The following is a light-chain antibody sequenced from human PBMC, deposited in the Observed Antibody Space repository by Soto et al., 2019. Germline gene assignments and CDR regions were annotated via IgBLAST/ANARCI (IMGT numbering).Light chain of an antibody. CDR3: QQYHSYLYT. CDR2: KAS. V-gene: IGKV1-5*03. Sequence: DIQMTQSPSTLSGSVGDRVTITCRASQTISSWLAWYQQKPGKAPKLLIYKASTLESGVPSRFSGSGSGTQFTLTISSLQPDDFATYYCQQYHSYLYTFGQGTKLEIK. CDR1: QTISSW. J-gene: IGKJ2*01.